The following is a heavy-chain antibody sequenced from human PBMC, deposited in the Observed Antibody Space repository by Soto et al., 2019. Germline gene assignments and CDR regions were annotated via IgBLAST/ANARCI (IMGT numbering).Heavy chain of an antibody. CDR1: GFTFSSYA. Sequence: EVQLSESGGGLVQPGGSLRLSCAASGFTFSSYAMSWVRQAPGKGLEWVSGISGSGGSTYYADSVKGRFTISRYNSKNTLYLQMNSLRAEDTAVYYCGKDVKDVGYCSGGSCYSTAWGQGTLVTVSS. CDR3: GKDVKDVGYCSGGSCYSTA. V-gene: IGHV3-23*01. D-gene: IGHD2-15*01. J-gene: IGHJ1*01. CDR2: ISGSGGST.